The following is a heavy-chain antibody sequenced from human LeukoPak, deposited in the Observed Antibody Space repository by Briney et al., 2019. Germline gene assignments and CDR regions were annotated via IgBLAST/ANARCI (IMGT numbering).Heavy chain of an antibody. CDR1: GGSISSGDYY. CDR2: IYYSGST. Sequence: SETLSLTCTVSGGSISSGDYYWSCIRQPPGKGLEWIGYIYYSGSTYYNPSLKSRVTISVDTSKNQFSLKLSSVTAADTAVYYCARSYDSRAPGAFDIWGQGTMVTVSS. J-gene: IGHJ3*02. D-gene: IGHD3-22*01. CDR3: ARSYDSRAPGAFDI. V-gene: IGHV4-30-4*01.